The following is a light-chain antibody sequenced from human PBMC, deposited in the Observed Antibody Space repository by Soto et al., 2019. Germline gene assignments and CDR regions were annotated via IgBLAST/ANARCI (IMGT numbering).Light chain of an antibody. CDR1: SSDLGDNY. Sequence: PVLTQPPSAPGSPGQSVTISGTGTSSDLGDNYVSWYQQHLGKTPKLIVYEVSQRPSGVPDRCSGSKSGNTASLTGSGLQTEDEADYYCSAYAGSNNFVFGSGTKVTVL. CDR3: SAYAGSNNFV. V-gene: IGLV2-8*01. CDR2: EVS. J-gene: IGLJ1*01.